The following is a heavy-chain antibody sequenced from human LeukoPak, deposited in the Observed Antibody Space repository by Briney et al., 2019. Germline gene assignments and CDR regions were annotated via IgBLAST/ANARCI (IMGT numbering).Heavy chain of an antibody. Sequence: PSETLSLTCTVSGGSISSGGYYWSWIRQHPGKGLEWIGYIHYSGSTYYNPSLKSRVTISVDTSKNQLSLKLSSVTAADTAVYYCAREGSGYSETDYWGKGTLVTVSS. D-gene: IGHD3-22*01. J-gene: IGHJ4*02. CDR3: AREGSGYSETDY. CDR1: GGSISSGGYY. CDR2: IHYSGST. V-gene: IGHV4-31*03.